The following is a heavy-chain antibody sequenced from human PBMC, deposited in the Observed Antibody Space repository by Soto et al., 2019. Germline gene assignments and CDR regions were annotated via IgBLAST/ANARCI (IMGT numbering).Heavy chain of an antibody. V-gene: IGHV1-69*01. CDR2: IIPIFGTA. D-gene: IGHD6-6*01. Sequence: QVQLVQSGAEVKKPGSSGKVSCKASGGTFSSYAISWVRQAPGQGLEWMGGIIPIFGTATYAQKFQGRVTITADESKSTAYMELSSLRSEDTAVYYCARKGSSSCRYYYYGMDVWGQGTTVTVSS. CDR1: GGTFSSYA. J-gene: IGHJ6*02. CDR3: ARKGSSSCRYYYYGMDV.